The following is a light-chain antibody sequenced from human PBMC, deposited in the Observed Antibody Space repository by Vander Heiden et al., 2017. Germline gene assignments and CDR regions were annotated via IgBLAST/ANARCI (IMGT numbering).Light chain of an antibody. J-gene: IGKJ1*01. Sequence: DIHMTQSPSSLSASLGDRINITCRSSETIFNYINWYQQEPGKAPKLLIYATSNLQSGVPSRFTGSGSGTDSTLTIGSLQREDFATYFCQQTYSPPRTFGQGTKVEI. CDR2: ATS. CDR1: ETIFNY. V-gene: IGKV1-39*01. CDR3: QQTYSPPRT.